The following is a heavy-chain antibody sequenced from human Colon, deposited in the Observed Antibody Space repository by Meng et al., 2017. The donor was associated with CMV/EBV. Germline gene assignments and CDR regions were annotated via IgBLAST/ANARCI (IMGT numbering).Heavy chain of an antibody. D-gene: IGHD1-26*01. J-gene: IGHJ4*01. V-gene: IGHV3-30-3*01. CDR3: ASVNFDYYYFKY. CDR1: GFTFSSYA. Sequence: GGSLRLSCAASGFTFSSYAMHWVRQAPGKGLEWVAVISYDGSNKYYADSVKGRFTISRDNSKNTLYLQMNSLRAEDTAVYFCASVNFDYYYFKYWGQGALVTVSS. CDR2: ISYDGSNK.